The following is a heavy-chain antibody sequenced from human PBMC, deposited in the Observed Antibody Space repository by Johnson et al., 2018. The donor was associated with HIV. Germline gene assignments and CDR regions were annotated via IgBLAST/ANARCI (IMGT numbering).Heavy chain of an antibody. V-gene: IGHV3-30-3*01. D-gene: IGHD6-19*01. J-gene: IGHJ3*02. CDR3: ARDFNPQWPVSGAAFDI. Sequence: QVQLVESGGGLVKPGGSLRLSCATSGFTFSDYYMSWIRQPPGKGLEWVAVISYDGSNKYYADSVKGRFTISRDNSKNTLYLQMNSLRAEETAVYYCARDFNPQWPVSGAAFDIWGQGTMVTVSS. CDR2: ISYDGSNK. CDR1: GFTFSDYY.